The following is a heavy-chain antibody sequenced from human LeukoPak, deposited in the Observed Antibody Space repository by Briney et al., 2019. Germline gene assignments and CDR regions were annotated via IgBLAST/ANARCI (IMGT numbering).Heavy chain of an antibody. CDR1: GYSFITYW. Sequence: GESLKISCKGSGYSFITYWIGWVRQMPGKGLEWMGIIYPGDSDTRYSPSFQGQVTISADKSTSTAYLQWSSLKASDTAMYYCARHGTSITARPPYYYYYMDVWGKGTTVTVSS. V-gene: IGHV5-51*01. CDR3: ARHGTSITARPPYYYYYMDV. CDR2: IYPGDSDT. J-gene: IGHJ6*03. D-gene: IGHD6-6*01.